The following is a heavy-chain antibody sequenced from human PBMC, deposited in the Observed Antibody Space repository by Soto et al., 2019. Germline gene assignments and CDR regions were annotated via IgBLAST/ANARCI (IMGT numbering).Heavy chain of an antibody. Sequence: QVQLVESGGGVVQPGRSLRLSCAASGFTFSSYGMHWVRQAPGKGLEWVAVISYDGSNKYYADSVKGRFTISRDNSKNTLYLQMNSLRADDTAVYYCAKGLYSSSWYFDYWGQGTLVTVSS. J-gene: IGHJ4*02. CDR3: AKGLYSSSWYFDY. V-gene: IGHV3-30*18. D-gene: IGHD6-13*01. CDR1: GFTFSSYG. CDR2: ISYDGSNK.